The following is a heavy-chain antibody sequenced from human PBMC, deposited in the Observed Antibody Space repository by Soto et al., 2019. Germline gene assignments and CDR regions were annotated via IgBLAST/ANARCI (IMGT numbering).Heavy chain of an antibody. CDR2: ISGSGGST. J-gene: IGHJ4*02. V-gene: IGHV3-23*01. CDR3: AKNGGKPIVGATTHFDY. D-gene: IGHD1-26*01. CDR1: GFTFSSYA. Sequence: LRLSCAASGFTFSSYAMSWVRQAPGKGLEWVSAISGSGGSTYYADSVKGRFTISRDNSKNTLYLQMNSLRAEDTAVYYCAKNGGKPIVGATTHFDYWGQGTQVTVSS.